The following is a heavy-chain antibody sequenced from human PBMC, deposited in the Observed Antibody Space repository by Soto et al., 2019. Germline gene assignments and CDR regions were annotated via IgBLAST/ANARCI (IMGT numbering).Heavy chain of an antibody. J-gene: IGHJ4*02. CDR2: IHSGST. Sequence: SETLSLTCTVSGGSISSYHWSWIRQPPGKGLEWIGYIHSGSTNYNPSLKSRVTISVDTSKNQFSLKLNSVTAADTAVYYCAREYCCDGSCLACGGYYFDYWGQGTLVTVSS. V-gene: IGHV4-59*01. D-gene: IGHD2-15*01. CDR1: GGSISSYH. CDR3: AREYCCDGSCLACGGYYFDY.